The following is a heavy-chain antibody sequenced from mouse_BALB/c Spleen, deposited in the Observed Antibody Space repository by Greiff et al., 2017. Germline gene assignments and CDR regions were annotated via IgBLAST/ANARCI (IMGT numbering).Heavy chain of an antibody. J-gene: IGHJ4*01. CDR1: GFTFSSYA. CDR3: ARRAYYYGSMDY. Sequence: EVQLVESGGGLVKPGGSLKLSCAASGFTFSSYAMSWVRQTPEKRLEWVASISSGGSTYYPDSVKGRFTISRDNARNILYLQMSSLRSEDTAMYYCARRAYYYGSMDYWGQGTSVTVSS. V-gene: IGHV5-6-5*01. CDR2: ISSGGST. D-gene: IGHD1-1*01.